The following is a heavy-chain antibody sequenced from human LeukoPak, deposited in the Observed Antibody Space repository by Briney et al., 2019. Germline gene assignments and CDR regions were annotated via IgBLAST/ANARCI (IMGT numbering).Heavy chain of an antibody. CDR2: INHSGST. CDR3: ARAPHFFDTSGSRYYFDY. Sequence: PSETLSLTCAVYGGSFSGYYWSWIRQPPGKGLEWIGEINHSGSTNYNPSLKSRVTISVDTSKNQFSLKLSSVTARDTAVYYCARAPHFFDTSGSRYYFDYWGQGALVTVSS. V-gene: IGHV4-34*01. D-gene: IGHD3-22*01. J-gene: IGHJ4*02. CDR1: GGSFSGYY.